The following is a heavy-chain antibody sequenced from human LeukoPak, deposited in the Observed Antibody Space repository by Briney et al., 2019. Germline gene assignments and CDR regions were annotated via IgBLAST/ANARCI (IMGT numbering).Heavy chain of an antibody. Sequence: GGSLRLSCAASRFTFSNYAISWVRLAPGKGLEWVSAIGRSGDKTYYADSVKGRFTISRDNSKNTLYLQMNSLRAEDTAVYYCAKSQRENWFDPWGQGTLVTVSS. CDR1: RFTFSNYA. CDR2: IGRSGDKT. V-gene: IGHV3-23*01. CDR3: AKSQRENWFDP. J-gene: IGHJ5*02.